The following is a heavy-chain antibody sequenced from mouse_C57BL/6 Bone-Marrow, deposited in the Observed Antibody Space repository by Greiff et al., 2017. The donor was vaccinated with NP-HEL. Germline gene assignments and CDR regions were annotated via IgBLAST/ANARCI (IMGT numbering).Heavy chain of an antibody. D-gene: IGHD2-2*01. CDR2: IRNKANGYTT. J-gene: IGHJ2*01. V-gene: IGHV7-3*01. Sequence: EVQVVESGGGLVQPGGSLSLSCAASGFTFTDYYMSWVRQPPGKALEWLGFIRNKANGYTTEYSASVKGLFTNSRDNSQSILYLQMNALRAEDSATYYCARYGGDDAEYYFDYWGQGTTLTVSS. CDR1: GFTFTDYY. CDR3: ARYGGDDAEYYFDY.